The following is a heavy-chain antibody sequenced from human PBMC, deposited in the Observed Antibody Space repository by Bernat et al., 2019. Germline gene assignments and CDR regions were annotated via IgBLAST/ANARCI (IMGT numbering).Heavy chain of an antibody. CDR2: IYSGGST. CDR1: GFTVSRNY. CDR3: ARDTVTNYGMDV. J-gene: IGHJ6*02. Sequence: VQLVESGGGVVQPGRSLRLSCAASGFTVSRNYMSWVRQAPGKGLEWVSVIYSGGSTYYADSVKGRFTISRDNSKNTLYLQMNSLRAEDTAVYYCARDTVTNYGMDVWGQGTTVTVSS. V-gene: IGHV3-66*01. D-gene: IGHD4-17*01.